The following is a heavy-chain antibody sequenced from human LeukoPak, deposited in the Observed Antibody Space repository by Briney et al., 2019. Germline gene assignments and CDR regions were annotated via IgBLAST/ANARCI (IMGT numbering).Heavy chain of an antibody. Sequence: GASVKVSCKASGYSFTSYYMHWVRQAPGQGLEWMGIINPSGGSTSYAQKFQGRVTMTRDTSTSTVYMELSSLRSEDTAVYYCAREIVGATPGYYYYGMDVWGQGTTVTVSS. D-gene: IGHD1-26*01. V-gene: IGHV1-46*01. CDR2: INPSGGST. J-gene: IGHJ6*02. CDR3: AREIVGATPGYYYYGMDV. CDR1: GYSFTSYY.